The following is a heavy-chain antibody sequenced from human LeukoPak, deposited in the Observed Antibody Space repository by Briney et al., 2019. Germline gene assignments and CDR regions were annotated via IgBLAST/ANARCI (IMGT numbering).Heavy chain of an antibody. CDR2: ISSSGSTI. Sequence: GGSLRLSCAASGFTFSSYEMNWVRQAPGKGLEWVSYISSSGSTIYYADSVKGRFTISRDNAKNSLHLQMNSLRAEDTAVYYCARGLAYYYGSGSYGFDYWGQGTLVTVSS. CDR3: ARGLAYYYGSGSYGFDY. D-gene: IGHD3-10*01. V-gene: IGHV3-48*03. J-gene: IGHJ4*02. CDR1: GFTFSSYE.